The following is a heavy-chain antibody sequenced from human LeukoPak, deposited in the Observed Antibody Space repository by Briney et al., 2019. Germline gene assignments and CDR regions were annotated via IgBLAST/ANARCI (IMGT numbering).Heavy chain of an antibody. CDR2: IRYDGSNK. CDR1: GFTFSSYG. J-gene: IGHJ4*02. V-gene: IGHV3-30*02. Sequence: GGSLRLSCAASGFTFSSYGMHWVRQAPGKGLEWVAFIRYDGSNKYYADSVKGRFTISRDNSKNTLYLQMNSLRAEDTAVYYCAILPPPDIVVVRAADSTIDYWGQGTLVTVSS. CDR3: AILPPPDIVVVRAADSTIDY. D-gene: IGHD2-2*01.